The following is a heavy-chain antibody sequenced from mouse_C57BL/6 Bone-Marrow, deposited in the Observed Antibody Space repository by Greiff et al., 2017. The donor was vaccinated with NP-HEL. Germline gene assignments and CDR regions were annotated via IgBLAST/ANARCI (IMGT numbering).Heavy chain of an antibody. CDR2: IYPRSGNT. D-gene: IGHD2-5*01. Sequence: QVHVKQSGAELARPGASVKLSCKASGYTFTSYGISWVKQRTGQGLEWIGEIYPRSGNTYYNEKFKGKATLTADKSSSTAYMELRSLTAEDSAVYFCARHSNYNAMDYWGQGTSVTVSS. J-gene: IGHJ4*01. CDR1: GYTFTSYG. V-gene: IGHV1-81*01. CDR3: ARHSNYNAMDY.